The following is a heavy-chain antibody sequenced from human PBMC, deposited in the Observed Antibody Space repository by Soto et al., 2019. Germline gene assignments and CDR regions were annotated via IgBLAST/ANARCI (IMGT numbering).Heavy chain of an antibody. CDR2: INAYNGNT. CDR1: GYTFTSYG. V-gene: IGHV1-18*01. Sequence: ASVKVSCKASGYTFTSYGISWVRQAPGQGLEWKGWINAYNGNTDYAKKLQGRVTMTTDTSTSTAYMELRSLISDDTAVYYCARISTPVVPAAMIDYYYYYMDVWG. CDR3: ARISTPVVPAAMIDYYYYYMDV. J-gene: IGHJ6*03. D-gene: IGHD2-2*01.